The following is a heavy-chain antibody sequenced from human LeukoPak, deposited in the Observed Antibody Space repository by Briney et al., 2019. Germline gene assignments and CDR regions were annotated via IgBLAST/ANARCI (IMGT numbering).Heavy chain of an antibody. CDR3: AKKGYYDGSGYYMYYFDH. J-gene: IGHJ4*02. V-gene: IGHV3-30*18. Sequence: GGSLRLSCAASGFALTKFGMHWVRQGPGKGLQWVAIISYDGNKNKYADSVKGRFTISRDNSKSTVYLQMSSLRAEDTAVYYCAKKGYYDGSGYYMYYFDHWGQGTLVTVSS. CDR2: ISYDGNKN. D-gene: IGHD3-22*01. CDR1: GFALTKFG.